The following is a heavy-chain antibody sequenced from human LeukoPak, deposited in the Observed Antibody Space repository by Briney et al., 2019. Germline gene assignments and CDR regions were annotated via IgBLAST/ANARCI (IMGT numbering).Heavy chain of an antibody. CDR1: GFTFNNFA. Sequence: GGSLRLSCAASGFTFNNFAMSWVRQAPGKGLEWVSGISYDGKTYYADSVKGRFTISRDISKHTLYLQMNRLRVEDTALYYCTKDGTIFGVVIRLDDSWGQGTLVTVSS. D-gene: IGHD3-3*01. CDR2: ISYDGKT. CDR3: TKDGTIFGVVIRLDDS. V-gene: IGHV3-23*01. J-gene: IGHJ5*01.